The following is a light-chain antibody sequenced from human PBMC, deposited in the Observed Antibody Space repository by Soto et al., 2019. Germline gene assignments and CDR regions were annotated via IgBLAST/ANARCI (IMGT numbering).Light chain of an antibody. CDR3: AAWYDSLNVVL. J-gene: IGLJ2*01. Sequence: QSVLTQPPSVSGAPRQRVSISCSGATSNIGNNAVNWYQQLPGKAPKLLIYFDDLMPSGVSDRFSGSKSGTSASLAISGLQSEDEADYYCAAWYDSLNVVLFGGGTQLTVL. CDR1: TSNIGNNA. V-gene: IGLV1-36*01. CDR2: FDD.